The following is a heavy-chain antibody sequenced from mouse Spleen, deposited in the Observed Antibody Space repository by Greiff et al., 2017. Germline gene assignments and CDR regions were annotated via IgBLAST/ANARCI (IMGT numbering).Heavy chain of an antibody. CDR3: ARHETYYRYDAGSSWFAY. D-gene: IGHD2-14*01. CDR2: IWSDGST. V-gene: IGHV2-6-1*01. J-gene: IGHJ3*01. CDR1: GFSLTSYG. Sequence: QVQLKETGPGLVAPSQSLSITCTVSGFSLTSYGVHWVRQPPGKGLEWLVVIWSDGSTNYNSALKSRLSISKDNSKSQVFLKMNSLQTDDTAMYYCARHETYYRYDAGSSWFAYWGQGTLVTVSA.